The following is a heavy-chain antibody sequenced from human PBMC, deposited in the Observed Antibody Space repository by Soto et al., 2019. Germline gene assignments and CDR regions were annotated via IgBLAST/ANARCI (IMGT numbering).Heavy chain of an antibody. CDR2: IIPIFGTA. D-gene: IGHD6-19*01. CDR1: GGTFSSYA. CDR3: ASAGDWYSSGWQPLVEV. J-gene: IGHJ6*02. V-gene: IGHV1-69*13. Sequence: SVKVSCKASGGTFSSYAISWVRQAPGQGLEWMGGIIPIFGTANYAQKFQGRVTITADESTSTAYMELSSLRSEDTAVYYCASAGDWYSSGWQPLVEVCCLGTTNSVSS.